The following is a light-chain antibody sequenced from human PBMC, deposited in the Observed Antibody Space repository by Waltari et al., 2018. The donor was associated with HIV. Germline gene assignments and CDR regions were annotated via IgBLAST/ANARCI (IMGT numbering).Light chain of an antibody. V-gene: IGKV4-1*01. J-gene: IGKJ5*01. Sequence: DIVLTQSPETLSVSLGERAAIHCKSEESVLSPSNNVNYFEWYQQRPGQTPTLLLSKASSRSSGVPARFTASGSRTDFTLTIDDLQADDVAVYFCQQYYSTPTFGRGTQLV. CDR3: QQYYSTPT. CDR2: KAS. CDR1: ESVLSPSNNVNY.